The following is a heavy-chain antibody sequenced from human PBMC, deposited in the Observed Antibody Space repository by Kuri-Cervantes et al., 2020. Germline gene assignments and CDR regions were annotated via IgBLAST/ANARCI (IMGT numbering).Heavy chain of an antibody. Sequence: ASVKVSCKASGYTFTSYDINWVRQATGQGLEWMGWINPNSGGTNYAQKFQGRVTMTRDTSISTAYMELSRLRSDDTAVYYCASRPTRGNCSSTSCQGDYWGQGTLVTVSS. CDR2: INPNSGGT. J-gene: IGHJ4*02. CDR3: ASRPTRGNCSSTSCQGDY. CDR1: GYTFTSYD. V-gene: IGHV1-2*02. D-gene: IGHD2-2*01.